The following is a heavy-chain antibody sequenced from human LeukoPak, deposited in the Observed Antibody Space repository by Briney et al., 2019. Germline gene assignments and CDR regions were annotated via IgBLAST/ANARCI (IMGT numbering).Heavy chain of an antibody. CDR2: ISGSGGST. CDR1: GFTFSSYA. V-gene: IGHV3-23*01. D-gene: IGHD3-22*01. CDR3: ANMVYYDSSGYPGGY. J-gene: IGHJ4*02. Sequence: GGSLRLSCAASGFTFSSYAMSWVRQAPGEGLEWVSAISGSGGSTYYADSVKGRFTISRDNSKNTLYLQMNSLRAEDTAVYYCANMVYYDSSGYPGGYWGQGTLVTVSS.